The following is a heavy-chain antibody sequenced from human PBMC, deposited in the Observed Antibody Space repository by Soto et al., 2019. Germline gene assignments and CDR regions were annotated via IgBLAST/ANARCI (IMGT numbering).Heavy chain of an antibody. J-gene: IGHJ6*02. Sequence: QVQLVQSGAEVRKPGSSVKVSCKASGGTFSSYAISWVRQVPGQGLEWMGEIISMFGAAMYAQKFQGRVNITADETASTAYMEMRSLRSEDTATYYCARGGKERFRGSGMDVWGQGTTVTVS. CDR3: ARGGKERFRGSGMDV. D-gene: IGHD1-1*01. CDR2: IISMFGAA. V-gene: IGHV1-69*01. CDR1: GGTFSSYA.